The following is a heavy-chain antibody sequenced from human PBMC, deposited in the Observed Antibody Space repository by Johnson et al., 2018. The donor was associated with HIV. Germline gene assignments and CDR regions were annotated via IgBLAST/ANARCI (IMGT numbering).Heavy chain of an antibody. CDR1: GFTFSNAW. V-gene: IGHV3-15*01. Sequence: VQLVESGGGLAKPAWSPRLSCAASGFTFSNAWMNWVRQAPGKGLEWVGRIKSKADGGTTDYAAPVKGRFTISRDDSKNTLYLQMNSLKTEDTAVYYCTTPLSYGGTYHAFDIWGQGTMVTVSS. D-gene: IGHD1-26*01. CDR3: TTPLSYGGTYHAFDI. J-gene: IGHJ3*02. CDR2: IKSKADGGTT.